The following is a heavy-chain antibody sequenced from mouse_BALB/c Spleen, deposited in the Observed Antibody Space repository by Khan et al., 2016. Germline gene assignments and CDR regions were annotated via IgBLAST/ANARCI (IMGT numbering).Heavy chain of an antibody. CDR2: INPDSSTI. CDR3: ARRGYGNSWYFDV. D-gene: IGHD2-10*02. CDR1: GFDFSRYW. Sequence: EVQLQESGGGLVQPGGSLKLSCAASGFDFSRYWMSWVRQAPGKGLEWIGEINPDSSTINYTPSLKDKFIISRDNAKNTLYLQMSKVRSEDTVLYYCARRGYGNSWYFDVWGAGTTVTVSS. J-gene: IGHJ1*01. V-gene: IGHV4-1*02.